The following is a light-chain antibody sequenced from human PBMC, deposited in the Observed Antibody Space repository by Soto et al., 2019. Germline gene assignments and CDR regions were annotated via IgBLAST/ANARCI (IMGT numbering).Light chain of an antibody. Sequence: DIQMTQSPSTLSASVGDRVTITCRASQSISSWLAWYQQKPGKAPKLLIYDASSLESGVPSRFSGSGSGTEFTLTISSLQPDDFATYYCQQFNANFGGGTEVDIK. J-gene: IGKJ4*01. CDR2: DAS. V-gene: IGKV1-5*01. CDR1: QSISSW. CDR3: QQFNAN.